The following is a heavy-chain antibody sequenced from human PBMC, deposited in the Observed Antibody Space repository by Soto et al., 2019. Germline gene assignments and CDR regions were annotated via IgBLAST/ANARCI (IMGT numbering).Heavy chain of an antibody. CDR2: IYHSGST. Sequence: QLQLQESGSGLVKPSQTLSLTCAVSGGSISSGGYSWSWIRHPPGKGLEWIGYIYHSGSTYYNPSLKRRVTIAVDRSKNQVTLKLSSVPAADTAVYDWAGGGDMMPPDVWGQGTTVTVSS. CDR3: AGGGDMMPPDV. J-gene: IGHJ6*02. CDR1: GGSISSGGYS. D-gene: IGHD3-16*01. V-gene: IGHV4-30-2*01.